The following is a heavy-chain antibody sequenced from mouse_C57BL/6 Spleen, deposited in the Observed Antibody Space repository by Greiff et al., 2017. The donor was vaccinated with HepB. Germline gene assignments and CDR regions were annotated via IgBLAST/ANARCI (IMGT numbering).Heavy chain of an antibody. D-gene: IGHD2-3*01. CDR1: GFTFSDYG. J-gene: IGHJ1*03. CDR3: ARKVYDPWYFDV. V-gene: IGHV5-17*01. Sequence: EVKLVESGGGLVKPGGSLKLSCAASGFTFSDYGMHWVRQAPEKGLEWVAYISSGSSTIYYADTVKGRFTISRDNAKNTLFLQMTSLRSEDTAMYYCARKVYDPWYFDVWGTGTTVTVSS. CDR2: ISSGSSTI.